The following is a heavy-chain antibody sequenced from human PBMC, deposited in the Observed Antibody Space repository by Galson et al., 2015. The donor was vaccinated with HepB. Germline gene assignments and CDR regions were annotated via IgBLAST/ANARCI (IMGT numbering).Heavy chain of an antibody. CDR1: GYTFSTYS. Sequence: SVKVSCKASGYTFSTYSITWVRQAPGQGLEWMGWISPYNRDTNHARKFQDRVTMTTDIFTSTAYMELRSLRSDDTAVYYCARGALVGVVGGSQSNWFDPWGQGTLVTVSS. D-gene: IGHD2-15*01. J-gene: IGHJ5*02. CDR2: ISPYNRDT. V-gene: IGHV1-18*01. CDR3: ARGALVGVVGGSQSNWFDP.